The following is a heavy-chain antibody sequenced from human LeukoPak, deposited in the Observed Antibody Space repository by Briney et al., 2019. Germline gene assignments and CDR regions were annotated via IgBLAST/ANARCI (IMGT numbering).Heavy chain of an antibody. J-gene: IGHJ4*02. CDR1: GFTFGDYA. CDR3: TSDPGYSSNWRLDF. D-gene: IGHD6-13*01. CDR2: IRSKASGGTT. Sequence: GGSLRLSCTASGFTFGDYAVSWVRQAPGKGLEWVGFIRSKASGGTTEYAASVKGRFTISRDDSKSIAYLQMNSLKTDDTALYYCTSDPGYSSNWRLDFWGQGTLVTVSS. V-gene: IGHV3-49*04.